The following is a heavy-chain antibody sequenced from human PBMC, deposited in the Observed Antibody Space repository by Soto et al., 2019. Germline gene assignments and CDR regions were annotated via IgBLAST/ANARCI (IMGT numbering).Heavy chain of an antibody. V-gene: IGHV4-59*08. D-gene: IGHD3-10*01. Sequence: SETLSLTCTVSGGSITSYYWSWIRQPPGKGLEWIGYMYYSGSTNYNPSLKSRVTISVDTPRNQFSRKLGFVTAADTAAYYCATSEGQMVRGVIMSMDVWGKGTTVTVSS. J-gene: IGHJ6*03. CDR1: GGSITSYY. CDR2: MYYSGST. CDR3: ATSEGQMVRGVIMSMDV.